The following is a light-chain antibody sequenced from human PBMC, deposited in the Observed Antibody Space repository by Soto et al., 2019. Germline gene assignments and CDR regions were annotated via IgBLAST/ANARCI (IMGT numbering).Light chain of an antibody. Sequence: EIVMTQSPATLSVSPGERATLSCRASQSVSTNLAWYQQKPGQAPRLLIYGASTRATGISARFSGSGSGTDFTLTISRLEPEDFAVYYCQQYGTSPVTFGQGTKVDIK. CDR3: QQYGTSPVT. V-gene: IGKV3-15*01. CDR1: QSVSTN. J-gene: IGKJ1*01. CDR2: GAS.